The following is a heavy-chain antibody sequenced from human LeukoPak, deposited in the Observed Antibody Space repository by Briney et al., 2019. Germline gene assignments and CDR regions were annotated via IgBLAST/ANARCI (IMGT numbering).Heavy chain of an antibody. V-gene: IGHV3-23*01. Sequence: GGSLRLSCAASGFTFGSYSMSWVRQAPGKGLEWVSSISGSGDNTYYADSVKGRFITSRVNSNNTLYLQMNNLRPEDTAMYYCARVNGGYEYYYYYMDVWGKGTTVTVSS. CDR3: ARVNGGYEYYYYYMDV. CDR1: GFTFGSYS. D-gene: IGHD5-12*01. J-gene: IGHJ6*03. CDR2: ISGSGDNT.